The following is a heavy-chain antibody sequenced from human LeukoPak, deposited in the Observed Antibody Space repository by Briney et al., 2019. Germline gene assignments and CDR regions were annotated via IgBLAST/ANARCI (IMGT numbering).Heavy chain of an antibody. CDR1: GITFSNYG. J-gene: IGHJ5*02. CDR2: ISYDGSNK. V-gene: IGHV3-30*03. CDR3: ARETVNWFNP. D-gene: IGHD1-14*01. Sequence: PGGSLRLSCAASGITFSNYGMYWVRQAPGKGLEWVAVISYDGSNKYYADSVKGRFTISRDNSKNTLYLQMNSLRAEDTAVYYCARETVNWFNPWGQGTLVTVSS.